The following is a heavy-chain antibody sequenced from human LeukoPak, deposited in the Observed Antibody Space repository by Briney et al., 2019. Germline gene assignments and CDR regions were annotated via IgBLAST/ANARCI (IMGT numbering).Heavy chain of an antibody. Sequence: PSETLSLTCIVSGGSVSSGSYYWSWIRQPPGKGLEWIGYIYYSGSTYYNPSLKSRVTISVDTSKNQFSLKLSSVTAADTAVYYCARHGGDIVVVPTTMTFDYWGQGTLVTVSS. V-gene: IGHV4-39*01. J-gene: IGHJ4*02. CDR3: ARHGGDIVVVPTTMTFDY. CDR1: GGSVSSGSYY. D-gene: IGHD2-2*01. CDR2: IYYSGST.